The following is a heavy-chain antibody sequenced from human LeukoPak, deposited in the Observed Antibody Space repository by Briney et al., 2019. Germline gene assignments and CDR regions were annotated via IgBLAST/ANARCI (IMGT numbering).Heavy chain of an antibody. Sequence: GGSLRLSCAASGFTFSSYGMHWVRQAPGKGLEWVSAISGSGGSTYYADSVKGRFTISRDNSKNTLYLQMNSLRAEDTAVYYCAKELVMTTVIWFDPWGQGTLVTVSS. V-gene: IGHV3-23*01. D-gene: IGHD4-11*01. J-gene: IGHJ5*02. CDR2: ISGSGGST. CDR3: AKELVMTTVIWFDP. CDR1: GFTFSSYG.